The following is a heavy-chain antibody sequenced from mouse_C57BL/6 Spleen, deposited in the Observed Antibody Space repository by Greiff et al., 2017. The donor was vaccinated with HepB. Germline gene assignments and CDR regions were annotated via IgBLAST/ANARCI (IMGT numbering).Heavy chain of an antibody. CDR2: FYPGSGSI. CDR1: GYTFTEYT. V-gene: IGHV1-62-2*01. J-gene: IGHJ2*01. CDR3: ARHEGRRLSSYGYFDY. Sequence: QVQLQQSGAELVKPGASVKLSCKASGYTFTEYTIPWVKQRSGQGLEWIGWFYPGSGSIKYNEKFKDKATLTADKSSSTVYMELSRLTSEDSAVYFCARHEGRRLSSYGYFDYWGQGTTLTVSS. D-gene: IGHD1-1*01.